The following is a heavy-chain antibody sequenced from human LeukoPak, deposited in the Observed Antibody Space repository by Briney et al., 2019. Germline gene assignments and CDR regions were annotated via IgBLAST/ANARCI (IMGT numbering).Heavy chain of an antibody. CDR3: ARDGGHGPFDS. CDR1: GGSLTNYY. D-gene: IGHD3-16*01. Sequence: SETLSLTCYVSGGSLTNYYWSWIRQPAGKGLEWIGRIYPSGTTYYNPSLKSRLTMSIDTSKKQFSLNLRFLIAADTAVYYCARDGGHGPFDSWGPGTLVTVSS. J-gene: IGHJ4*02. V-gene: IGHV4-4*07. CDR2: IYPSGTT.